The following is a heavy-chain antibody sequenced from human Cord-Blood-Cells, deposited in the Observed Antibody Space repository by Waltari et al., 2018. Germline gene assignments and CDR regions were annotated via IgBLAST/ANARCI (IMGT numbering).Heavy chain of an antibody. CDR1: GFTFSSYG. V-gene: IGHV3-30*18. CDR3: AKDLGVWGDWADFDY. CDR2: ISYDGSNK. D-gene: IGHD3-16*01. Sequence: QVQLVESGGGVVQPGRSLRLSCAASGFTFSSYGMHWVRQAPGKGLEWVAVISYDGSNKYYADSVKGRFTISRDNSKNTLYLQMNSLRAEDTAVYYCAKDLGVWGDWADFDYWGQGTLVTVSS. J-gene: IGHJ4*02.